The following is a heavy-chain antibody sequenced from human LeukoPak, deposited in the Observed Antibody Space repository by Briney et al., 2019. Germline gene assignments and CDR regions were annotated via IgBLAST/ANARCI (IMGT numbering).Heavy chain of an antibody. CDR3: ARPGSGSYYGY. J-gene: IGHJ4*02. CDR1: GGSYSGYY. Sequence: PSETLSLTCAVYGGSYSGYYWSWIRQPPGKGLEWIGEINHSGSTNYNPSLKSRVTISVDTSKNQSSLKLSSVTAADTAVYYCARPGSGSYYGYWGQGTLVTVSS. V-gene: IGHV4-34*01. CDR2: INHSGST. D-gene: IGHD3-10*01.